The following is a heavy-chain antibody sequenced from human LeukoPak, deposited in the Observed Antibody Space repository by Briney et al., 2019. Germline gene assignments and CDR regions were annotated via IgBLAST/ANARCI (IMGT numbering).Heavy chain of an antibody. CDR3: ARRYYDILTGWHYYYYYYMDV. CDR1: GFTFSSYG. CDR2: ISYDGSNK. D-gene: IGHD3-9*01. V-gene: IGHV3-30*03. Sequence: GGSLRLSCAASGFTFSSYGMHWVRQAPGKGLEWVAVISYDGSNKYYADSVKGRFTISRDNSKNTLYLQMNSLRAEDTAVYYCARRYYDILTGWHYYYYYYMDVWGKGTTVTISS. J-gene: IGHJ6*03.